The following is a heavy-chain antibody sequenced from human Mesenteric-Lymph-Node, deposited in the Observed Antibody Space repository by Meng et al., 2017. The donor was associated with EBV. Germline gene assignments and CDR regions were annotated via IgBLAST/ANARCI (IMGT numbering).Heavy chain of an antibody. J-gene: IGHJ5*02. CDR2: FSAYNGNT. Sequence: VQLVQSGVEVKKPGASVKASCKASGYTFTSYGITWVRQAPGQGLVWMGWFSAYNGNTNYAQKLQGRVTMTTDTSTSTAYMELRSLRSDDTAVYYCARDDYSSSWYWFDPWGQGTLVTVSS. D-gene: IGHD6-13*01. V-gene: IGHV1-18*01. CDR1: GYTFTSYG. CDR3: ARDDYSSSWYWFDP.